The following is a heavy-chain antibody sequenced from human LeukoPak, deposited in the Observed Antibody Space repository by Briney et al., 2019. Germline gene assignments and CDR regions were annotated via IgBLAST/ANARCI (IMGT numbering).Heavy chain of an antibody. CDR1: GFTFSNNG. J-gene: IGHJ5*02. CDR2: ISGIGGST. V-gene: IGHV3-23*01. D-gene: IGHD4-17*01. CDR3: AKDRISTVTTLTLSYNWFDP. Sequence: GGSLRLSCVDSGFTFSNNGTNWVHQAPGNGLEWLSTISGIGGSTHYADSVKGRFTISRDNSKNTLYLQMNSLRAEDTAVYYCAKDRISTVTTLTLSYNWFDPWGQGTLVTVSS.